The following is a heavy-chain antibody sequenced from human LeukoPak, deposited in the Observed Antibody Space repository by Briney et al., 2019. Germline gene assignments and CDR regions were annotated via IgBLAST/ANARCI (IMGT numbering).Heavy chain of an antibody. CDR3: ARGCSSEVAPPGDWFDP. CDR1: GGSISSSSYY. J-gene: IGHJ5*02. CDR2: IYYSGST. D-gene: IGHD2-15*01. V-gene: IGHV4-39*07. Sequence: PSETLSLTCTVSGGSISSSSYYWGWIRQPPGKGLEWIGSIYYSGSTYYNPSLKSRVTISVDTSKNQFSLKLSSVTAADTAVYYCARGCSSEVAPPGDWFDPWGQGTLVTVSS.